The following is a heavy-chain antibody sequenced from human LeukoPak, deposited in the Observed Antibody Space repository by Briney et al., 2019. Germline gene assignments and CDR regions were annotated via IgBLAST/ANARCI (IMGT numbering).Heavy chain of an antibody. V-gene: IGHV3-23*01. J-gene: IGHJ4*02. CDR1: GFTFSSYA. Sequence: PGASLRLSCAASGFTFSSYAMSWVRQAPGKGLEWVSAISGSGGSTYYADSVKGRFTISRDNSKNTLYLQMNSLRAEDTAVYYCAKDLGDYDILTGYFPFDYWGQGTLVTVSS. D-gene: IGHD3-9*01. CDR3: AKDLGDYDILTGYFPFDY. CDR2: ISGSGGST.